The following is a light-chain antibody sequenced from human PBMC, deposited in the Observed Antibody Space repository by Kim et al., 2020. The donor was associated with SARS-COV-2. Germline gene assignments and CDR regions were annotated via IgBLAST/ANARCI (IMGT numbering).Light chain of an antibody. V-gene: IGKV1-27*01. Sequence: APVGDRVTNTCRGRQDISNYLAWFQLEPGKAPKFLIYAASALQPGVPSRFSGRGSGTDFTLPVTSLQPEDVATYYCQKCDSAPWTFGQGTKVDIK. CDR1: QDISNY. J-gene: IGKJ1*01. CDR3: QKCDSAPWT. CDR2: AAS.